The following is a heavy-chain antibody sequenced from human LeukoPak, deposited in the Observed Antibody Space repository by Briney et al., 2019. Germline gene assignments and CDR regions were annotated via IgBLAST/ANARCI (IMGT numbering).Heavy chain of an antibody. CDR3: ARDYSGSYPYFDY. V-gene: IGHV4-59*01. J-gene: IGHJ4*02. Sequence: SETLSLTCTVSGGSISSYYWSWIRQPPGKGLEWIGYIYYSGSTNYNPSLKSRVTISVDTSKNQFSLRLSSVTAADTAVYFCARDYSGSYPYFDYWGQGTLVTVSS. D-gene: IGHD1-26*01. CDR2: IYYSGST. CDR1: GGSISSYY.